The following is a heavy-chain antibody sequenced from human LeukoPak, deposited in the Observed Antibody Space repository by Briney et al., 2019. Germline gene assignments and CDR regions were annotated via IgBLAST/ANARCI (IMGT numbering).Heavy chain of an antibody. Sequence: ASVKVSCKASGYTFTSYGISWVRQAPGQGLEWMAWISAYNGDTNYAQKFQGRVTLTTDTSTSTAYMELRSLRSDDTAVYYCARDPSNTSGWRTWFDPWGQGTLVTVSS. V-gene: IGHV1-18*01. D-gene: IGHD6-19*01. J-gene: IGHJ5*02. CDR1: GYTFTSYG. CDR2: ISAYNGDT. CDR3: ARDPSNTSGWRTWFDP.